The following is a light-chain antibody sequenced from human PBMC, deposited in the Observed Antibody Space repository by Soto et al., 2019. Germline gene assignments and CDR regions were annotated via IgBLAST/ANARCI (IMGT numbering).Light chain of an antibody. CDR1: SSNFGSNY. Sequence: QSVLTQPPSASGTPGQRVTISCSGSSSNFGSNYVYWYQQFPGTAPKLLIYSNYQRPSGVPDRFTGSKSGASASLAISGLRSEDEADYYCAAWDDNSWVFGGGTQLTVL. J-gene: IGLJ3*02. CDR3: AAWDDNSWV. V-gene: IGLV1-47*02. CDR2: SNY.